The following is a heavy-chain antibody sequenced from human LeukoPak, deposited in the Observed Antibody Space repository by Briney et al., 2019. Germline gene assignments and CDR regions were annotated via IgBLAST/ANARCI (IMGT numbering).Heavy chain of an antibody. V-gene: IGHV3-7*01. CDR3: ARDGYIVFDY. D-gene: IGHD5-24*01. CDR2: IKQDGSEK. CDR1: GFTFSSYS. J-gene: IGHJ4*02. Sequence: GGSLRLSCAASGFTFSSYSMNWVRQAPGKGLEWVANIKQDGSEKYYVDSVKGRFTISRDNAKNSLYLQMNSLRAEDTAVYYCARDGYIVFDYWGQGTLVTVSS.